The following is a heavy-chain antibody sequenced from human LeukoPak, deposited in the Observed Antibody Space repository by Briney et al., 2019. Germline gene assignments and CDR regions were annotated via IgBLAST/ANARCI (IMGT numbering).Heavy chain of an antibody. V-gene: IGHV3-23*01. CDR1: GFTFSSYA. CDR3: AKGGPYSNSWGGMYDH. CDR2: ISGSGDRT. Sequence: GGSLRLSCVASGFTFSSYAMNWVRQAPGKGLEWVSSISGSGDRTYYADSVKGRFTISRDNSKNTLYLQMNSLRAEDTAIYYCAKGGPYSNSWGGMYDHWGQGTLVTVSS. D-gene: IGHD6-13*01. J-gene: IGHJ4*02.